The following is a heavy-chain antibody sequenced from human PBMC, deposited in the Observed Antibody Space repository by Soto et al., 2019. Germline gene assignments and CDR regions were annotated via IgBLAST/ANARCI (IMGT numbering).Heavy chain of an antibody. CDR1: GGSFSSGSYY. D-gene: IGHD6-13*01. Sequence: ETLSLTGTVSGGSFSSGSYYWSWIPQPPGKGLEWIGYIYYSGSTNYNPSLKSRVTISVDTSKNQFSLKLSSVTAADTAVYYCARDLRLPGYSSSWPGYWFDPWGQGTLVTVSS. J-gene: IGHJ5*02. V-gene: IGHV4-61*01. CDR3: ARDLRLPGYSSSWPGYWFDP. CDR2: IYYSGST.